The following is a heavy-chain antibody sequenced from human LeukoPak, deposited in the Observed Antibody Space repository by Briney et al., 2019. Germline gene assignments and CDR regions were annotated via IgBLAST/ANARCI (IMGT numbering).Heavy chain of an antibody. J-gene: IGHJ3*01. CDR3: ARRWVYDKRAFDA. D-gene: IGHD3-16*01. CDR2: IYYTGTT. CDR1: GGSISGTYY. Sequence: SETLSLTCTVSGGSISGTYYWSWIRQPPGKGLEWIGYIYYTGTTDSNPSLKSRVTISLDTSKNQFSLNLSPVTAADTAVYYCARRWVYDKRAFDAWGQGTMATVSS. V-gene: IGHV4-59*08.